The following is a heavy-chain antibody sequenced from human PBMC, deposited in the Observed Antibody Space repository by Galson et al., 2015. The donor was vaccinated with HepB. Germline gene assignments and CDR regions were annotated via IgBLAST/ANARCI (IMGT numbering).Heavy chain of an antibody. Sequence: TLSLTCTVSGGSISSGGYYWSWIRQHPGKGLEWIGYINYSGSTYYNPSLKSRVTISVDTSKNQFSLKLNSVTAADTAVYYCARDCSSSSRPRKKGWFDPWGQGTLVTVSS. CDR1: GGSISSGGYY. J-gene: IGHJ5*02. CDR3: ARDCSSSSRPRKKGWFDP. CDR2: INYSGST. D-gene: IGHD2-2*01. V-gene: IGHV4-31*03.